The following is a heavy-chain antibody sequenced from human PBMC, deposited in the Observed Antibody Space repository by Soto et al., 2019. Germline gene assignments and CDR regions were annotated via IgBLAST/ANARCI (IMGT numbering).Heavy chain of an antibody. D-gene: IGHD3-22*01. CDR2: THYIGST. CDR1: GGFASSSCHG. Sequence: SLASPVAGGFASSSCHGCGRLLDPRGKGLEWIGSTHYIGSTHYNAPLKSRGTISVDTSKNQVSLKLSSVTTADTAVYYCARLEGDSSRRGSGVVYYYYGMDVWGQGTTVTVSS. CDR3: ARLEGDSSRRGSGVVYYYYGMDV. V-gene: IGHV4-39*01. J-gene: IGHJ6*02.